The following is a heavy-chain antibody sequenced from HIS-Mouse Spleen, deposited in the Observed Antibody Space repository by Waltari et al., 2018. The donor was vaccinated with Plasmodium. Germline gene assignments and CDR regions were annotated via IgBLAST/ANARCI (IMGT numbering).Heavy chain of an antibody. Sequence: QVQLQQWGAGLLKPSETLSLTCAVYGGSFSGYYWSWIRQPPGKGLEWIGEINRSGSTNYNPALKGRVTISVDTSKNQFSLKLSSVTAADTAVYYCARGRVLGTSSGYFDLWGRGTLVTVSS. CDR1: GGSFSGYY. CDR3: ARGRVLGTSSGYFDL. D-gene: IGHD3-10*01. CDR2: INRSGST. J-gene: IGHJ2*01. V-gene: IGHV4-34*01.